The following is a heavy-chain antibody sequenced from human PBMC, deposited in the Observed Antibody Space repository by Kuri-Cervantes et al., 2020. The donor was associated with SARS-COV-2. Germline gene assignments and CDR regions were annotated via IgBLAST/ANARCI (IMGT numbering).Heavy chain of an antibody. J-gene: IGHJ3*02. CDR3: ARGIVVGAGAFDI. D-gene: IGHD3-22*01. Sequence: GESLKISCAASGFTFSSYSMNWVRQAPGKGLEWVSYISSSSSTIYYADSVKGRVTISRDNAQNPLYLAMNRLRDEDTAVYYCARGIVVGAGAFDIWGQGTMVTVSS. CDR1: GFTFSSYS. CDR2: ISSSSSTI. V-gene: IGHV3-48*02.